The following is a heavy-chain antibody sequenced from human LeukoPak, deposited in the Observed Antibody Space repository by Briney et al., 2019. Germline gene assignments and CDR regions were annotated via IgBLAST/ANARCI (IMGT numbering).Heavy chain of an antibody. V-gene: IGHV4-59*08. D-gene: IGHD6-19*01. CDR3: ARYSVAGARFDY. J-gene: IGHJ4*02. CDR1: GGSISSYY. CDR2: IYYSGST. Sequence: PSETLSLTCTVSGGSISSYYWSWIRQPPGKGLEWIGYIYYSGSTNYNPSLKSRATISVDTSKNQFSLKLSSVTAADTAVYYCARYSVAGARFDYWGQGTLVTVSS.